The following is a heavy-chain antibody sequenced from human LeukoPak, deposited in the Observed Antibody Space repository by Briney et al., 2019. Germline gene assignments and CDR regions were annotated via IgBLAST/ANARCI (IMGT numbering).Heavy chain of an antibody. D-gene: IGHD4-11*01. V-gene: IGHV4-4*08. Sequence: SETLSLTCTVSGGSISSYYWSWIRQPPGKGLEWIGYIYTSGSTNYNPSLKSRVTISVDTSKNQFSLKLRSVTAADTAVYHCARTTVTAWNWFDPWGQGTLVTVSS. CDR3: ARTTVTAWNWFDP. CDR1: GGSISSYY. CDR2: IYTSGST. J-gene: IGHJ5*02.